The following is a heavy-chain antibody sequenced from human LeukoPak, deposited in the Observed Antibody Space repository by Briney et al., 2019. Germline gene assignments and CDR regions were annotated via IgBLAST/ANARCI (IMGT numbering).Heavy chain of an antibody. V-gene: IGHV1-18*01. CDR2: ISAYNGNT. D-gene: IGHD6-13*01. J-gene: IGHJ3*01. Sequence: ASVKVSCKASGYTFTTYYISWVRQDPGQGLEWMGWISAYNGNTNYAQKFQGRVTMTTDTSTSTAYMELRSLRSDDTAVYYCAREEGAPIAAANVWGLGTMVTVSS. CDR3: AREEGAPIAAANV. CDR1: GYTFTTYY.